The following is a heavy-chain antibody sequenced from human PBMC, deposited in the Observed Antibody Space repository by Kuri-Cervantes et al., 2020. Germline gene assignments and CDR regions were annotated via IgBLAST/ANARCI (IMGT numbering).Heavy chain of an antibody. V-gene: IGHV4-38-2*01. CDR3: ARAGEIVVVIKGGFDI. CDR1: DYAITNGYF. CDR2: TDYAGST. Sequence: SESLSLTCAVYDYAITNGYFWAWIRQPPGKGLEWLGTTDYAGSTYYNPSLKSRATISVDTSKNQFSLKLSSVTAADTAVYYCARAGEIVVVIKGGFDIWGQGTMVTVSS. D-gene: IGHD3-22*01. J-gene: IGHJ3*02.